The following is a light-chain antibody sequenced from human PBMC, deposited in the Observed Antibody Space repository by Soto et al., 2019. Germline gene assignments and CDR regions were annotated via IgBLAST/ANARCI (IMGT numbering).Light chain of an antibody. J-gene: IGLJ1*01. CDR2: YVI. CDR3: CSYAGSYTYA. CDR1: SSDVGGDNF. V-gene: IGLV2-11*01. Sequence: QSVLTQPRSVSGSPGQSVTISCTGTSSDVGGDNFVSWYQQHPDEAPKLMIFYVIKRPSGVPDRFSGSKSGNTASLTISGLQAEDEADYYFCSYAGSYTYAFGTGTKVTVL.